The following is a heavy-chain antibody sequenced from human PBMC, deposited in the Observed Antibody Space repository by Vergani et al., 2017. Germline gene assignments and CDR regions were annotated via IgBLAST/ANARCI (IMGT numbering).Heavy chain of an antibody. D-gene: IGHD3-10*01. J-gene: IGHJ4*02. CDR3: AVGRSGRVDY. CDR2: INPSGGST. Sequence: QVQLVQSGAEVKKPGASVKVSCKASGYTFTSYYMHWVRQAPGQGLEWMGIINPSGGSTSYAQKFQGRVTMTRDTSTSTVYMELSRLRSDDTAVYYCAVGRSGRVDYWGQGTLVTVSS. CDR1: GYTFTSYY. V-gene: IGHV1-46*01.